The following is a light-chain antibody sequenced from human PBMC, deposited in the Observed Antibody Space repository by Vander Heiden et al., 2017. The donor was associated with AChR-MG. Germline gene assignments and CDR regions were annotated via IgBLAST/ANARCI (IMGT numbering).Light chain of an antibody. CDR2: DAS. CDR1: QPISTW. Sequence: DIQMTQSPSSVSASVGDRVTITCRASQPISTWLAWYQQRPDKAPNLLIYDASTLQDGLTSRFSGSGSGTEFTLTISGLQPEDSATYYCQQANSLPWTFGQGTKVEVK. V-gene: IGKV1-12*01. CDR3: QQANSLPWT. J-gene: IGKJ1*01.